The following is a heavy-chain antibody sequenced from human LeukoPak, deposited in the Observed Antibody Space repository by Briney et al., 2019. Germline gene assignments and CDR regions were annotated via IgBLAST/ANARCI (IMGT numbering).Heavy chain of an antibody. CDR1: GFTFSSYA. V-gene: IGHV3-30-3*01. CDR2: ISYDGSNK. J-gene: IGHJ4*02. CDR3: ATDRYSSGWHGY. D-gene: IGHD6-19*01. Sequence: GRSLRLSCAASGFTFSSYAMHWVRQAPGKGLEWVAVISYDGSNKYYADSVKGRFTISRDNSKNTLYLQMNSLRAEDTAVYYCATDRYSSGWHGYWGQGTLVTVSS.